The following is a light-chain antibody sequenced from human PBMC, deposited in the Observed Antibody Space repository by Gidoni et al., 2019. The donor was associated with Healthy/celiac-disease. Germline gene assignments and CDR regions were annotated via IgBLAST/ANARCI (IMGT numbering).Light chain of an antibody. CDR3: QRYYNTPITA. CDR2: TAS. Sequence: IQMTQSPSSLSASVGDRVTITCRASQCSSNYLALYQQKPGKAPKLLLHTASRFESGIPSGFSGSGCGTDYALTISSLQPEDFATDYCQRYYNTPITAFGQGTKLEIK. V-gene: IGKV1-NL1*01. CDR1: QCSSNY. J-gene: IGKJ2*01.